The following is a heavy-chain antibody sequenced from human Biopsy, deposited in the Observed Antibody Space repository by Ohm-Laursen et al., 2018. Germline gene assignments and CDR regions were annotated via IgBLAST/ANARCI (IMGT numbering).Heavy chain of an antibody. CDR2: IDPKSGGT. CDR3: ARELGDFWGGRQFDF. V-gene: IGHV1-2*02. Sequence: SSVKVSYKASAYSFGDHRIHWVRQAPGQGLEWMGWIDPKSGGTNYAQKFQGRVTMTRDTSISTTYMELRRLTSDDTAVFYCARELGDFWGGRQFDFWGQGTLVTVSS. D-gene: IGHD3-3*01. CDR1: AYSFGDHR. J-gene: IGHJ5*01.